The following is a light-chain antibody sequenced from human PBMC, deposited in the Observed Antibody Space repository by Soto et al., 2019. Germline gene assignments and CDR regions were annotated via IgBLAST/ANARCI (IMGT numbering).Light chain of an antibody. Sequence: EIVLTQSPGTLSLSPGERATLSCRASQSVSNNYLAWYQQKPGQAPTLLIYGASARASGIPARFSGSGSGTEFTLTISSLQSEDFAVYYCQHYNNWPFTFRQGNKLEIK. V-gene: IGKV3-15*01. CDR2: GAS. CDR1: QSVSNN. J-gene: IGKJ2*01. CDR3: QHYNNWPFT.